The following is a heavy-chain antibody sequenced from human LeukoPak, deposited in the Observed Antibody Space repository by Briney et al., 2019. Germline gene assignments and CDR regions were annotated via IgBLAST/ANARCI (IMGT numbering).Heavy chain of an antibody. Sequence: ASVKVSCKASGYTFTSYGISWVRQAPGQGLEWMGWISAYNGNTKYAQTLQGRVTMTTDTSTSTVYMELRSLRSDDTAVYYCTSTGYSGHGPLHYWGRGTLVTVSS. J-gene: IGHJ4*02. CDR2: ISAYNGNT. CDR1: GYTFTSYG. V-gene: IGHV1-18*01. D-gene: IGHD5-12*01. CDR3: TSTGYSGHGPLHY.